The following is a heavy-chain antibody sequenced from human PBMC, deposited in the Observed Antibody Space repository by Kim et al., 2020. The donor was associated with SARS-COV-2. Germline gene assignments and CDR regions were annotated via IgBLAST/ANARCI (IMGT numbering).Heavy chain of an antibody. V-gene: IGHV3-23*01. Sequence: YYADSVKGRFTISRDNSKNTLYLQMNSLRAEDTAVYYCATLGDYGDYVDYWGQGTLVTVSS. J-gene: IGHJ4*02. D-gene: IGHD4-17*01. CDR3: ATLGDYGDYVDY.